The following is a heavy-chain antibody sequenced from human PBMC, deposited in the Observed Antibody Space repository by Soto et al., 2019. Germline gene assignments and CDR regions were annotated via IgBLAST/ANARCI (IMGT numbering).Heavy chain of an antibody. CDR3: ARGLVRGVPFDY. CDR2: IYYSGST. V-gene: IGHV4-61*08. D-gene: IGHD3-10*01. J-gene: IGHJ4*02. Sequence: SETLSLTCTVSGGSISSGDYYWSWIRQPPGKGLEWIGYIYYSGSTNYNPSLKSRVTISVDTSKNQFSLKLSSVTAADTAVYYCARGLVRGVPFDYWGQGTLVTVSS. CDR1: GGSISSGDYY.